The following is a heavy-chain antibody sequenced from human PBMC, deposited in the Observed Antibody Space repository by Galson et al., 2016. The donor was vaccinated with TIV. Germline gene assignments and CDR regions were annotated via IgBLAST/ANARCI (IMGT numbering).Heavy chain of an antibody. D-gene: IGHD3-22*01. V-gene: IGHV3-73*01. CDR2: IRSKGNNCAT. CDR1: GFTFSGSA. J-gene: IGHJ4*02. Sequence: SLRLSCAASGFTFSGSAMHWVRQAPGKGLEWVGRIRSKGNNCATVFAASVKGRFTISRDDSKNTAYLQMNGLKAEDTAVYYCTTYYYDSNDYFYFAYWGQGTLVTVAS. CDR3: TTYYYDSNDYFYFAY.